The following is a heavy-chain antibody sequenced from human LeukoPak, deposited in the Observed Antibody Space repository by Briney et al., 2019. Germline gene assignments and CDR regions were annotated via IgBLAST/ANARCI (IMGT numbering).Heavy chain of an antibody. CDR3: ARATYYYDSSGYSLNWFDP. CDR2: IYTSGST. Sequence: SETLSLTCTVSGGSISSYYWSWIRQPAGKGLEWIGRIYTSGSTNYNPSLKSRVTMSVDTSKNQFSLKLSSVTAADTAVYYCARATYYYDSSGYSLNWFDPWGQGTLVTVPS. V-gene: IGHV4-4*07. D-gene: IGHD3-22*01. CDR1: GGSISSYY. J-gene: IGHJ5*02.